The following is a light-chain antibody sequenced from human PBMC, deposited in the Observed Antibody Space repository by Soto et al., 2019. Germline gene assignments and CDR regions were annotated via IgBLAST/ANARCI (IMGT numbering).Light chain of an antibody. J-gene: IGLJ3*02. CDR2: SNN. V-gene: IGLV1-44*01. CDR1: SSNIGSNS. CDR3: AAWDDSLNGWV. Sequence: QSVLTQPPSASGTPGQRVAISCSGNSSNIGSNSVNWYQHLPGTAPKLLVYSNNRRPSGVPDRISGSKSGASASLAFSGLQSEDKAEYFCAAWDDSLNGWVFGGGTQLTVL.